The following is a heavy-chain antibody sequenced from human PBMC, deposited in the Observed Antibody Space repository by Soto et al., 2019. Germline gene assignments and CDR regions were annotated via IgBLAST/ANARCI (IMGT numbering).Heavy chain of an antibody. V-gene: IGHV1-2*02. D-gene: IGHD1-26*01. CDR2: INPNSGGT. J-gene: IGHJ4*01. Sequence: ASVKVSCKASGYSFTAYCVHWVRQAPGQGLEWMGWINPNSGGTNYAQRFQGRVAMTTDTSTNTAYMELNSLKSDDTALYFCARSSGTYSDFDYWGQGTQVTVS. CDR3: ARSSGTYSDFDY. CDR1: GYSFTAYC.